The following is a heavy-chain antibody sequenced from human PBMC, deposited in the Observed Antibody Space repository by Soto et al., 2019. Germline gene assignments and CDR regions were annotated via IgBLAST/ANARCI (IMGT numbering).Heavy chain of an antibody. V-gene: IGHV4-59*01. CDR3: ARDMHAGFTHYFDP. J-gene: IGHJ5*02. D-gene: IGHD1-26*01. Sequence: SETLSLTCTVSGGSITSDYWSWIRQSPGKGLEWIGYIYSRGNTNYNPSLKSRVTISVDTSKTHFSLNLSSVTAADTAVYYCARDMHAGFTHYFDPRGQGTLVTVSS. CDR1: GGSITSDY. CDR2: IYSRGNT.